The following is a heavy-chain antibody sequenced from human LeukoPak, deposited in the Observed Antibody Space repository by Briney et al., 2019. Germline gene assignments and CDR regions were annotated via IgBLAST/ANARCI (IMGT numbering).Heavy chain of an antibody. CDR1: GGTFSSYA. CDR2: IISILGTT. CDR3: ARSGDSSGYYYGERY. D-gene: IGHD3-22*01. V-gene: IGHV1-69*13. J-gene: IGHJ4*02. Sequence: GASVKVSCKASGGTFSSYAISRVRQAPGQGLEWMGGIISILGTTKYAQKFQGRVTITADESTSTAYMELSSLRSEDTAVYYCARSGDSSGYYYGERYWGQGTLVTVSS.